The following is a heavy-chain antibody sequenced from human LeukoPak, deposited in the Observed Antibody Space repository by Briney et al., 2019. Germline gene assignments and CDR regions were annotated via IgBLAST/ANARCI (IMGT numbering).Heavy chain of an antibody. CDR2: IYYSGST. Sequence: PSQTLSLTCTVSGGSISSGGYYWSWIRQHPGKGLEWIGYIYYSGSTYYNPSLKSRVTISVDTSKNQFSLKLSSVTAADTAVYYCARAHPYIYYGSGGYYNGGENFPYYFDYWGQGTLVTVSS. J-gene: IGHJ4*02. D-gene: IGHD3-10*01. V-gene: IGHV4-31*03. CDR3: ARAHPYIYYGSGGYYNGGENFPYYFDY. CDR1: GGSISSGGYY.